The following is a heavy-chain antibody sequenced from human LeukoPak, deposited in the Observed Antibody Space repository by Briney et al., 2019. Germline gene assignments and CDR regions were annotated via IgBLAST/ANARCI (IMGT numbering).Heavy chain of an antibody. V-gene: IGHV3-23*01. J-gene: IGHJ4*02. Sequence: GGSLRLSCAASGFTFSSSAMSWVRQAPGKGLEWVSTISGSGGSTYYADSVKGRFTISRDNSKNTLSLQMNSQRAEDTAVYYCAKGAYGYGFLFDYWGQGTLVTVSS. D-gene: IGHD5-18*01. CDR3: AKGAYGYGFLFDY. CDR1: GFTFSSSA. CDR2: ISGSGGST.